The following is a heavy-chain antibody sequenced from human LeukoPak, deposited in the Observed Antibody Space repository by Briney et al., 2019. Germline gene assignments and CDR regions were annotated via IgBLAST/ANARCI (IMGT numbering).Heavy chain of an antibody. CDR2: INLDGSEK. D-gene: IGHD6-6*01. Sequence: GGSLRLSCAASGFAFSSYWMNWVRQAPGKGLEWVANINLDGSEKYYVDSVKGRFTISRDNAKDSLYLQMNSLRAEDTAVYYCARGSSSSFDFWGQGTLVTVSS. CDR3: ARGSSSSFDF. CDR1: GFAFSSYW. V-gene: IGHV3-7*01. J-gene: IGHJ4*02.